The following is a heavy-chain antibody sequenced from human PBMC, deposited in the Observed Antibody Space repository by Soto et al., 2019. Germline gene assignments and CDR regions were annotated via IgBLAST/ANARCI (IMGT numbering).Heavy chain of an antibody. Sequence: QITLKESGPTLVKPTQTLTLTCTFSGFSLSTSGVGVGWIRQPPGKALEWLALIYWDDDERYSPSLKSRLTITKDTSRNQVVLTMTNMDPVDTATYYCANNQDGYNYDYFDYWGQGTLVTVSS. CDR1: GFSLSTSGVG. D-gene: IGHD5-12*01. CDR2: IYWDDDE. CDR3: ANNQDGYNYDYFDY. J-gene: IGHJ4*02. V-gene: IGHV2-5*02.